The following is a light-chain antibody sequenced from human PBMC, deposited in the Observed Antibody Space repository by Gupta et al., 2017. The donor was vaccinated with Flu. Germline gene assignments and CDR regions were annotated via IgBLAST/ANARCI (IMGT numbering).Light chain of an antibody. J-gene: IGLJ1*01. V-gene: IGLV2-14*04. CDR1: SSDVGGYNC. CDR3: SSYTSSSALYV. Sequence: ITISCTGTSSDVGGYNCVYWYQQHPGQAPKLMIYDVSDRPSGVSNRFSGSKSGTTASLTIAGLQAEDEADYYCSSYTSSSALYVFGTGTKVTVL. CDR2: DVS.